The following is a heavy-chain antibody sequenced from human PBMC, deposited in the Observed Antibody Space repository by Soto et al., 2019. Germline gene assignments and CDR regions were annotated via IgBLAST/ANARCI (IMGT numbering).Heavy chain of an antibody. CDR1: GFTFSSYG. CDR2: IWYDGSNK. D-gene: IGHD3-10*01. V-gene: IGHV3-33*01. CDR3: ARDERDSGSLDY. J-gene: IGHJ4*02. Sequence: QVQLVESGGGVVQPGRSLRLSCAASGFTFSSYGMHWVRQAPGKGLEWVAVIWYDGSNKYSADSVKGRFTISRDNSKNTLYLQMNSLRAEDTAVYYCARDERDSGSLDYWGQGTLVTVSS.